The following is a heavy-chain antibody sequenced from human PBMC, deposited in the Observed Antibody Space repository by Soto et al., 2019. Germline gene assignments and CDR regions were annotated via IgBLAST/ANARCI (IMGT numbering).Heavy chain of an antibody. CDR3: ARGLTYYYDSSGYYPFDY. D-gene: IGHD3-22*01. CDR2: ISAYNGNT. CDR1: GYTFTSYG. Sequence: GASVKVSCKASGYTFTSYGISWVRQAPGQGXEWMGWISAYNGNTNYAQKLQGRVTMTTDTSTSTAYMELRSLRSDDTAVYYCARGLTYYYDSSGYYPFDYWGQGSLVTVFS. V-gene: IGHV1-18*01. J-gene: IGHJ4*02.